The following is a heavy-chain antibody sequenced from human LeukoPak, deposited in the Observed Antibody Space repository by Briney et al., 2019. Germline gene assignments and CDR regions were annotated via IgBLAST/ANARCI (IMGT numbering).Heavy chain of an antibody. Sequence: GGSLRLSCAASGFTVSSNYMSWVRQAPGKGLEWVSVIYSGGSTYYADSVKGRFTISRDNSKNTLYLQMNSLRAEDTAVYYCARDFSTGYSSSWYFDYWGQGTLVTVSS. D-gene: IGHD6-13*01. CDR2: IYSGGST. CDR3: ARDFSTGYSSSWYFDY. J-gene: IGHJ4*02. CDR1: GFTVSSNY. V-gene: IGHV3-66*01.